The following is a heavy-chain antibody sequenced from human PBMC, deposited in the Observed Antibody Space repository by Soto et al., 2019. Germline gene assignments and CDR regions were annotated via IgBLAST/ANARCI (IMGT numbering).Heavy chain of an antibody. V-gene: IGHV1-69*01. J-gene: IGHJ5*02. Sequence: QVQLVQSGAEVKKPGSSVKVSCKASGGTFSSYAISWVRQAPGQGLEWMGGIIPIFGTANYAQKFQGRVTITADESTSTAYRELSSLKSEDTAVYYLGSLGYCRGGSAPPPWGQGTLVTVSS. CDR3: GSLGYCRGGSAPPP. D-gene: IGHD2-15*01. CDR1: GGTFSSYA. CDR2: IIPIFGTA.